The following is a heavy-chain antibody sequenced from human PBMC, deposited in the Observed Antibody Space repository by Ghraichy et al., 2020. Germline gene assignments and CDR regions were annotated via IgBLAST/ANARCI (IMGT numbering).Heavy chain of an antibody. Sequence: SETLSLTCTVSGGSISSGDYYWSWIRQPPGKGLEWVGYIYYSGSTYYNPSLNSRVTISVDTSKNHFSLTLSSVTAADTAVYFCARGPNHYDNWYFDLWGRGTLVTVSS. J-gene: IGHJ2*01. CDR2: IYYSGST. CDR3: ARGPNHYDNWYFDL. V-gene: IGHV4-30-4*01. CDR1: GGSISSGDYY. D-gene: IGHD3-9*01.